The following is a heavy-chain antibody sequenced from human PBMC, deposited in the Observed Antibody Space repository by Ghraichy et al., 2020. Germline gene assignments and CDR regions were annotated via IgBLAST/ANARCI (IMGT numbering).Heavy chain of an antibody. V-gene: IGHV1-18*01. D-gene: IGHD1-20*01. CDR3: ARDPPRITGTTKYYFDY. J-gene: IGHJ4*02. CDR2: MSAYNGNT. CDR1: GYTFTSYG. Sequence: ASVKVSCKASGYTFTSYGISWVRQAPGQGLEWMGWMSAYNGNTNYAQKLQGRVTMTTDTSTSTAYMELRSPRSDDTAVYYCARDPPRITGTTKYYFDYWGQGTLVTVSS.